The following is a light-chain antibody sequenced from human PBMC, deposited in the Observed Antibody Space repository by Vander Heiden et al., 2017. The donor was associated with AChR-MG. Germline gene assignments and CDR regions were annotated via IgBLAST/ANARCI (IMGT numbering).Light chain of an antibody. V-gene: IGKV2-28*01. CDR1: QSLIKSNGYHY. CDR3: MQALQTPWT. Sequence: DIVMTQSPLSLPVTPGEPASVSCRSSQSLIKSNGYHYLNWYVQKPGQSPQLLIYLAFHRASGVSDRFSGSDSGTDYKLTISRVEPEDAGTYYCMQALQTPWTFGRGTKVEF. CDR2: LAF. J-gene: IGKJ1*01.